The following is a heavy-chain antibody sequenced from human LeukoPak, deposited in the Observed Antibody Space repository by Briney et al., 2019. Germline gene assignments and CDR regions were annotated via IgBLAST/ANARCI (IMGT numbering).Heavy chain of an antibody. D-gene: IGHD3-16*02. CDR2: ISHDGSYK. CDR3: ARSYYDYVWGSYRYTSGGYYYMDV. CDR1: KFTFSSYA. J-gene: IGHJ6*03. Sequence: PGRSLRLSCAASKFTFSSYAIHWVREGPGKGLEWVSIISHDGSYKYYTDSVKGRFTISRDNSKNTLYLQMNSLRAEDTAVYYCARSYYDYVWGSYRYTSGGYYYMDVWGKGTTVTISS. V-gene: IGHV3-30*04.